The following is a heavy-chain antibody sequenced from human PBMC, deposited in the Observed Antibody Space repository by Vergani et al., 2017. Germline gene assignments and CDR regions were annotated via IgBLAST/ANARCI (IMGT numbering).Heavy chain of an antibody. J-gene: IGHJ3*02. D-gene: IGHD4-17*01. CDR1: GGSISSGSYY. Sequence: QVQLQESGPGLVKPSQTLSLTCTVSGGSISSGSYYWSWIRQPAGKGLEWIGRIYTSGSTNYNPSLKSRVTISVDTSKNRFSLKLSSVTAADTAVYSCARDRTVTTYAFDIWGQGTMVTVSS. CDR2: IYTSGST. CDR3: ARDRTVTTYAFDI. V-gene: IGHV4-61*02.